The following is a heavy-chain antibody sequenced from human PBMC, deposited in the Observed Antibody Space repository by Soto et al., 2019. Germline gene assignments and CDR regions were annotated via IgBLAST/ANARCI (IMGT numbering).Heavy chain of an antibody. CDR2: ISAYNGNT. CDR3: ARARDIVVVPAAPCDYYYYYGMDV. D-gene: IGHD2-2*01. J-gene: IGHJ6*02. V-gene: IGHV1-18*01. Sequence: QVQLVQSGAEVKKPGASVKVSCKASGYTFTSYGISWVRQAPGQGLEWMGWISAYNGNTNYAQKLQGRVTMTTDTSTRTAYMELRSLRSDDTAVYYCARARDIVVVPAAPCDYYYYYGMDVWGQGTTVTVSS. CDR1: GYTFTSYG.